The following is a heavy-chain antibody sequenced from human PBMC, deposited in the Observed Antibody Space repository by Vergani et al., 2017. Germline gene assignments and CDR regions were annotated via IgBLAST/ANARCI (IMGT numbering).Heavy chain of an antibody. CDR1: GGSISSSSYY. J-gene: IGHJ4*02. CDR3: ARGSGIVYDIFSGTQYFFDF. CDR2: IYYSGST. D-gene: IGHD3-9*01. V-gene: IGHV4-39*07. Sequence: QLQLQESGPGLVKPSETLSLTCTVSGGSISSSSYYWGWIRQPPGKGLEWIGSIYYSGSTYYNPSLKSRVTISVDTSNNHFSQRLNSLTAADTAVYYCARGSGIVYDIFSGTQYFFDFWGQGTLVTVSS.